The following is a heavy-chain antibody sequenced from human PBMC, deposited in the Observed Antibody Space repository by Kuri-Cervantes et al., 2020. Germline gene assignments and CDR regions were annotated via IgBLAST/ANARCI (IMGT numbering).Heavy chain of an antibody. CDR2: ISSSGSTI. CDR1: GFTFSSYE. J-gene: IGHJ3*02. Sequence: GGSLRLSCAASGFTFSSYEMNWVRQAPGKGLEWVSYISSSGSTIYYADSVKGRFTISRDNAKNSLYLQMNSLRAEDTAVYYCARGTITIQGGDDAFDIWGQGTMVTVSS. CDR3: ARGTITIQGGDDAFDI. D-gene: IGHD3-3*01. V-gene: IGHV3-48*03.